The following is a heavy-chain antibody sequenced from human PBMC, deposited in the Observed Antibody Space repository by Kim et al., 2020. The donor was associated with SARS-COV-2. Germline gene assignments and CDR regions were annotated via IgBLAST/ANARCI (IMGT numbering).Heavy chain of an antibody. V-gene: IGHV3-30*01. Sequence: DSVEGRLTISRDNSKNTLYLQMNSLRAEDTAVYYCARGRITMIVVESFDYWGQGTLVTVSS. J-gene: IGHJ4*02. D-gene: IGHD3-22*01. CDR3: ARGRITMIVVESFDY.